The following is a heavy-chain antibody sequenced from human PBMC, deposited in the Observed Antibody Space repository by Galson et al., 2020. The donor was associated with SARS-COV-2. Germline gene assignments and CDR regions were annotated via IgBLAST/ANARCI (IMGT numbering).Heavy chain of an antibody. CDR3: ARDPYSSGWTNYYYFAMDV. V-gene: IGHV3-53*01. CDR1: GFTVSNTY. Sequence: GESLKISCVASGFTVSNTYMSWVRQAPGRGLEWVALLYSGGTTSYTDSVKGRFTISRDNSKNTLYLQMNNLRAEDTAVYYCARDPYSSGWTNYYYFAMDVWGQGTTVTVSS. D-gene: IGHD6-19*01. J-gene: IGHJ6*02. CDR2: LYSGGTT.